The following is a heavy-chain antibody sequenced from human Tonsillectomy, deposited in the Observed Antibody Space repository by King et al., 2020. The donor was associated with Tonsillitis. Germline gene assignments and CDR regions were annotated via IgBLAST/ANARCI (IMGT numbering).Heavy chain of an antibody. Sequence: HVQLVESGGGVVQPGRSLRLSCAASGFTFSSYAMHWVRQAPGKGLEWVAVISYDGSNKYYADSVKGRFTISRDNSKNTLYLQMNSLRAEDTAVYYCAGGAGAAAESDAFDIWAKGQWSPSLQ. CDR2: ISYDGSNK. CDR3: AGGAGAAAESDAFDI. V-gene: IGHV3-30-3*01. D-gene: IGHD6-13*01. J-gene: IGHJ3*02. CDR1: GFTFSSYA.